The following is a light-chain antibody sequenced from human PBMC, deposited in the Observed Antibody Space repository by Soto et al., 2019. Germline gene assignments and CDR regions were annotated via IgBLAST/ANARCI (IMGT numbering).Light chain of an antibody. CDR1: SSNIGAGYV. V-gene: IGLV1-40*01. J-gene: IGLJ1*01. CDR2: GNS. Sequence: QSVLTQPPSVSGAPGQRVTISCTGSSSNIGAGYVVYWYQQLPGTAPKLLIYGNSNRPSGVPDRFSGSKPCTSASLAITGLHGEEEADYFCQCYDSSLSCDVIGTGIKVTVL. CDR3: QCYDSSLSCDV.